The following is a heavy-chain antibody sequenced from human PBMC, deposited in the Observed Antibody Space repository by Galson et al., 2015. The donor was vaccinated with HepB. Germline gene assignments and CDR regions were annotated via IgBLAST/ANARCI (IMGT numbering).Heavy chain of an antibody. D-gene: IGHD4-17*01. CDR2: IRYDGSNK. CDR1: GFTFSSYG. J-gene: IGHJ4*02. V-gene: IGHV3-30*02. CDR3: ARSPFDYGSYKGYFDY. Sequence: SLRLSCAASGFTFSSYGMHWVRQAPGKGLEWVAFIRYDGSNKYYADSVKGRFTISRDNSKNTLYLQMNSLRAEDTAVYYCARSPFDYGSYKGYFDYWGQGTLVTVSS.